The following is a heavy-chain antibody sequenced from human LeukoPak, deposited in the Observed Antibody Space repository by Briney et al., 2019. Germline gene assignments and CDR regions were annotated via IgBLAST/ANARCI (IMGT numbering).Heavy chain of an antibody. V-gene: IGHV4-59*01. D-gene: IGHD3-10*01. Sequence: RASETLSLTCTVSGGSISSYYWSWIRQPPGKGLEWIRYIYYSGSTNYNPSLKSRVTISVDTSKNQFSLKLSSVTAADTAVYYCARSPQIWFGELLYFFDYWGQGTLVTVSS. CDR1: GGSISSYY. CDR2: IYYSGST. J-gene: IGHJ4*02. CDR3: ARSPQIWFGELLYFFDY.